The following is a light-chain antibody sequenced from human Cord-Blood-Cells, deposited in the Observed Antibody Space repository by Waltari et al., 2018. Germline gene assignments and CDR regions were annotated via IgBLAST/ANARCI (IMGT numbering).Light chain of an antibody. Sequence: DIVMTQSPLSLPVTPGEPASISCRSSQSLLHSNGYNYLDWYLQKPGQSPQLLIYLGSNRASGVPDRFSGSGSGTDFTLKISRVEAEDVGVYYCMQALQTDRTFGQGTRLEIK. V-gene: IGKV2-28*01. J-gene: IGKJ5*01. CDR1: QSLLHSNGYNY. CDR3: MQALQTDRT. CDR2: LGS.